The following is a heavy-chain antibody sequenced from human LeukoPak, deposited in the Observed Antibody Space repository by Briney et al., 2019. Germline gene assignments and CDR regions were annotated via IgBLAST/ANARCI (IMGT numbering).Heavy chain of an antibody. CDR3: ARGAIGSSSWYFDY. CDR1: GFTFDDYA. D-gene: IGHD6-13*01. J-gene: IGHJ4*02. V-gene: IGHV3-9*01. Sequence: SGGSLRLSCAASGFTFDDYAMHWVRQAPGKGLEWVSGINWNSGSIDYAGSVKGRFTISRENAKNSLYLQMNSLRAGDTAVYYCARGAIGSSSWYFDYWGQGTLVTVSS. CDR2: INWNSGSI.